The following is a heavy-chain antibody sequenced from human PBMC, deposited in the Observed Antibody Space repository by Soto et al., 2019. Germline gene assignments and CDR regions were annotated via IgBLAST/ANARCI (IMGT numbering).Heavy chain of an antibody. V-gene: IGHV3-48*01. Sequence: EVQLVESGGGLVQPGGSLRLSCAASGFTFSSYSMNWVRQAPGKGLEWVSYISSSSSTIYYADSVKGRFTISRDNAKNSLYLIMNSLRAEDTAVYYCARANYYVPPGDFDSWGQETLVTFSS. D-gene: IGHD3-10*02. J-gene: IGHJ4*02. CDR2: ISSSSSTI. CDR3: ARANYYVPPGDFDS. CDR1: GFTFSSYS.